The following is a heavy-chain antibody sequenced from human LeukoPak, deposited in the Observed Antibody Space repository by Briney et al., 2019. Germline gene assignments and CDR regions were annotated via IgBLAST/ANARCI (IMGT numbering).Heavy chain of an antibody. Sequence: GGSLRLSCAASGFTFSSYGMHWVRQAPGKGLEWVAFIRYDGSNKYYADSVKGRFTISRDNSKNTLYLQMNSLRAEDTAVYYCAKPPIAVAGLYYFDYWGQGTLVTVSS. CDR1: GFTFSSYG. J-gene: IGHJ4*02. CDR3: AKPPIAVAGLYYFDY. CDR2: IRYDGSNK. V-gene: IGHV3-30*02. D-gene: IGHD6-19*01.